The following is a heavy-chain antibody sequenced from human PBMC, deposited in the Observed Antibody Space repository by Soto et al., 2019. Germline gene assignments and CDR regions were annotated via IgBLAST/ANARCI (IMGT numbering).Heavy chain of an antibody. V-gene: IGHV3-74*01. CDR1: GFILSNYW. CDR3: ARVPHYYDSSGYYY. D-gene: IGHD3-22*01. J-gene: IGHJ4*02. CDR2: INNDGSST. Sequence: GGSLRLSCAASGFILSNYWMHWVRQAPGKGLVWVSGINNDGSSTSYADSVKGRFTISRDNAKNTLSLQMNSLRAEDTAVYYCARVPHYYDSSGYYYWGQGTLVTVSS.